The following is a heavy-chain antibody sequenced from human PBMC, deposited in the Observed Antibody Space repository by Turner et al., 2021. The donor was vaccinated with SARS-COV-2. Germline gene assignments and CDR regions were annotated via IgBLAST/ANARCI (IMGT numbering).Heavy chain of an antibody. CDR2: RWFDGSNK. J-gene: IGHJ3*02. Sequence: QVQLVGSGGGGVQPGRSLRLSCAASGFTFSSYGMHWVRQAPGKGLEWVTVRWFDGSNKYYADSVKGRFTISRDNSKNTLYLQMNSLRAEDTALYYCARESLYGDYGGAFDIWGQGTMVTVSS. V-gene: IGHV3-33*01. CDR1: GFTFSSYG. D-gene: IGHD4-17*01. CDR3: ARESLYGDYGGAFDI.